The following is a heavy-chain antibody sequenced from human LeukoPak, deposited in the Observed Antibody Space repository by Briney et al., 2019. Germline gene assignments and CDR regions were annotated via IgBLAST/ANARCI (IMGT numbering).Heavy chain of an antibody. D-gene: IGHD5-18*01. J-gene: IGHJ3*02. CDR2: ISSSGSTI. Sequence: GGSLRLSCAASGFTFSDYYMSWIRQAPGKGLEWVSYISSSGSTIYYAVSVKGRFTISRDNARNSLYLQMNSLRAEDTAVYYCASEGYSYGLGAFDIWGQGTMVTVS. V-gene: IGHV3-11*01. CDR1: GFTFSDYY. CDR3: ASEGYSYGLGAFDI.